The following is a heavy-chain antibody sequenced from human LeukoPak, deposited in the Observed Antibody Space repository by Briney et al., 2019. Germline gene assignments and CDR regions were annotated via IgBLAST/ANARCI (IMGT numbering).Heavy chain of an antibody. D-gene: IGHD1-26*01. Sequence: PGGSLRLSCAASGFTFSSHPMSWVRLAPGKGLEWVSSIRGSGDSTYYADSVKGRFTISRDNTKNTLYLQMNSLRAEDTAVYYCAKGLGATSADAFDIWGQGTMVTVSS. V-gene: IGHV3-23*01. CDR2: IRGSGDST. CDR1: GFTFSSHP. J-gene: IGHJ3*02. CDR3: AKGLGATSADAFDI.